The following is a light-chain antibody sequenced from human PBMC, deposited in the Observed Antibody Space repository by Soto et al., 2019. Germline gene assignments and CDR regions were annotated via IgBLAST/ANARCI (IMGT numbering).Light chain of an antibody. CDR3: QLYGNSPWT. J-gene: IGKJ1*01. V-gene: IGKV3-20*01. Sequence: EIVLTQSPGTLSLSPGERATLSCRASQSVSHSYLAWYQQEPGQAPRLLMHGVSTRATGIPDRFSGSGSGTDFTLTISRLEPEDFAVYYCQLYGNSPWTFGQGTKVEIK. CDR1: QSVSHSY. CDR2: GVS.